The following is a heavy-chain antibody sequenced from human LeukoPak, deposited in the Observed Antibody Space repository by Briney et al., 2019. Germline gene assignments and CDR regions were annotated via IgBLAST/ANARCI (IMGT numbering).Heavy chain of an antibody. CDR2: MSAYNGNT. Sequence: ASVKVSCKASGYTFTSYGINWVRQAPGQGLEWRGWMSAYNGNTNYAQKLQGRVTMTTDTSTSTAYMELRSLRSDDTAVYYCARGIAAAGNPYYYYYYMDVWGKGTTVTVSS. CDR3: ARGIAAAGNPYYYYYYMDV. CDR1: GYTFTSYG. D-gene: IGHD6-13*01. V-gene: IGHV1-18*01. J-gene: IGHJ6*03.